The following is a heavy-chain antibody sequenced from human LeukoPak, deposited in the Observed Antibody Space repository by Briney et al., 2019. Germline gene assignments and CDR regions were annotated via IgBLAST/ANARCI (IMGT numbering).Heavy chain of an antibody. CDR3: ARDGDYYGSGNFDY. J-gene: IGHJ4*02. CDR1: GYTFTNYD. CDR2: MNPNSGNT. Sequence: ASVKVSCKTSGYTFTNYDINWVRQATGQGLEWMGWMNPNSGNTGYAQKFQGRVTITRDTSISTAYMELRSLRFEDTAVYYCARDGDYYGSGNFDYWGQGTLVTVSS. D-gene: IGHD3-10*01. V-gene: IGHV1-8*03.